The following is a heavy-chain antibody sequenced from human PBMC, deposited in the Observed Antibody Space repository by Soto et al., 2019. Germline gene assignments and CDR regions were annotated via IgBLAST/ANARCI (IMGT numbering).Heavy chain of an antibody. CDR1: GFTFSSYA. D-gene: IGHD3-16*01. CDR3: ARGGGAY. Sequence: QVQLVESGGGVDQPGRSLRLSCAASGFTFSSYAMNWVRRAPGKGLEWMAVMSYDGSNKYYADSVKGRFTISRDNSKNTLYLQMNSLRPEDTALYYCARGGGAYWGQGTLVIVSS. CDR2: MSYDGSNK. J-gene: IGHJ4*02. V-gene: IGHV3-30-3*01.